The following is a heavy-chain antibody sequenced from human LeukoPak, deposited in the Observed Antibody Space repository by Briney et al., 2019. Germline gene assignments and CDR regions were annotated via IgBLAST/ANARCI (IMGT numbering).Heavy chain of an antibody. Sequence: PGGSLRLSCAASGFTFSDYSLNWVRQAPGKGLEWVAHISAGSHIYYADSLKGRFTISRDNAKNSLYLQMDSLRAGDTAVYYCARGAYSRGWTTFDYWGQGILVTVSS. CDR1: GFTFSDYS. CDR2: ISAGSHI. V-gene: IGHV3-21*05. CDR3: ARGAYSRGWTTFDY. D-gene: IGHD6-19*01. J-gene: IGHJ4*02.